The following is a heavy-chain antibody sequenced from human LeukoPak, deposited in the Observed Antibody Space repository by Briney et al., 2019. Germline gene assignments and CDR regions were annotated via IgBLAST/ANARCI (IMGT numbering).Heavy chain of an antibody. CDR3: ARHKRSSQYYFDY. Sequence: GGSLRLSCAASGFSFSGHSMGWVRQAPGKGLEWVSFISDSGTPIYYADSVRGRFTVSRDNDQNSLYLQMNSLRDEDSAVYYCARHKRSSQYYFDYWGQGALVTISS. CDR1: GFSFSGHS. CDR2: ISDSGTPI. D-gene: IGHD4-11*01. J-gene: IGHJ4*02. V-gene: IGHV3-48*02.